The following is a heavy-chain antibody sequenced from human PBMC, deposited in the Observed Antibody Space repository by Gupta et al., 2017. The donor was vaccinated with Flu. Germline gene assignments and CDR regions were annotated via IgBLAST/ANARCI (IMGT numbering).Heavy chain of an antibody. D-gene: IGHD2-8*01. V-gene: IGHV1-8*01. CDR3: GRGNAVTSHRYYYYYMYV. J-gene: IGHJ6*03. CDR2: MNPNIGNT. Sequence: VRQATGQGLEWMGWMNPNIGNTGYAQKFQGRVTMTRNTSINTAYMEVSSLSSEDTAVYFCGRGNAVTSHRYYYYYMYVWGKGTTVTVS.